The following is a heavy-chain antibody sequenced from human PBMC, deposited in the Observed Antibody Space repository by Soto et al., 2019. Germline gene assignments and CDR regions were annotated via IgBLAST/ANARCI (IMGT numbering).Heavy chain of an antibody. CDR1: GFSFGTYA. V-gene: IGHV3-21*01. J-gene: IGHJ5*01. CDR2: ISFSSSYI. Sequence: GGSLRLSCAASGFSFGTYAMNWVRQAPGKGLEWVSFISFSSSYIYYADSVRGRFTVSRDNAMNSLYLQLNNLRAEDTAVYYCATGTYQPPLDSWGQGTLVTVSS. CDR3: ATGTYQPPLDS. D-gene: IGHD2-2*01.